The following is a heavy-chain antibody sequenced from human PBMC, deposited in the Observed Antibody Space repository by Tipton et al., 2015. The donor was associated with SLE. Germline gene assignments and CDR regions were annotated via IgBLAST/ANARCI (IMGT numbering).Heavy chain of an antibody. D-gene: IGHD2-15*01. V-gene: IGHV3-21*05. J-gene: IGHJ4*02. CDR3: ARERGSCYCCYEFDY. CDR2: IRSSRSNI. Sequence: SLRLSCAASGFTFSSYSMSWVRQAPGKGLEWVSYIRSSRSNIYYADSVKGRFIISRDNAKNSLYLQMNSLRAEDTAVYYCARERGSCYCCYEFDYWGQGTLVTVSS. CDR1: GFTFSSYS.